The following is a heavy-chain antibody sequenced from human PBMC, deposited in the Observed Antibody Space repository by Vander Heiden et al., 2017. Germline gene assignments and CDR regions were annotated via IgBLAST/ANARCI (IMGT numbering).Heavy chain of an antibody. Sequence: EVQLVATGGGAVKPGGSLRLSCADTRFTASRYLMCWVCRATRKRLEWVACMSSNSTYIKYAESVKGRFTIARDKAKNSLCMQMNSLRVEDTAVYYCASRGYCGGDNCLHHFDYWGQGTLVTASS. V-gene: IGHV3-21*01. CDR3: ASRGYCGGDNCLHHFDY. J-gene: IGHJ4*02. CDR1: RFTASRYL. D-gene: IGHD2-15*01. CDR2: MSSNSTYI.